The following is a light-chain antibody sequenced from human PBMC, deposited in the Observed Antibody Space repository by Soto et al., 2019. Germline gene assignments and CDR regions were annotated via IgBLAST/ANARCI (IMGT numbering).Light chain of an antibody. CDR2: ANN. CDR1: SSNIGSNT. J-gene: IGLJ2*01. Sequence: QSVLTQPPSASGSPGQRVTISCSGGSSNIGSNTVNWYQQLPGTAPKLLIYANNQRPSGVPDRFSGSKSGTSGSLAISGLQSEDEADYYCAAWDDSLIGVVFGGGTKVTVL. CDR3: AAWDDSLIGVV. V-gene: IGLV1-44*01.